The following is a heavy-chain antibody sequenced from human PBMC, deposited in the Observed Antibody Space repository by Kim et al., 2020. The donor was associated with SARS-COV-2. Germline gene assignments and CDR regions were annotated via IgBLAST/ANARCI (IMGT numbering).Heavy chain of an antibody. J-gene: IGHJ6*02. V-gene: IGHV3-30*18. CDR1: GFTFSSYG. Sequence: GGSLRLSCAASGFTFSSYGMHWVRQAPGKGLEWVAVISYDGSNKYYADSVKGRFTISRDNSKNTLYLQMNSLRAEDTAVYYCAKGGVETYGMDVWGQGTTGTVSS. CDR3: AKGGVETYGMDV. CDR2: ISYDGSNK. D-gene: IGHD3-10*01.